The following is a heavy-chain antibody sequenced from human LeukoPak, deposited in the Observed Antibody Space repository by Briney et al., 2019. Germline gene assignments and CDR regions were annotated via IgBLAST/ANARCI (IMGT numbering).Heavy chain of an antibody. CDR1: GFIFRNYW. J-gene: IGHJ3*02. Sequence: GGSLRLSCVASGFIFRNYWMSWVRQAPGKGLEWVANINHDGGDKNYVDSVKGRFTISRDNAKSSLYLQMNSLRVEDTAVYYCARGRSITLLRGVAMSDGFDIWGQGAMVAVSS. D-gene: IGHD3-10*01. CDR2: INHDGGDK. CDR3: ARGRSITLLRGVAMSDGFDI. V-gene: IGHV3-7*02.